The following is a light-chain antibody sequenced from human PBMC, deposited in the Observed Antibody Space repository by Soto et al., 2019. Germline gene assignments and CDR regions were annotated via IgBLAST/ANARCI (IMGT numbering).Light chain of an antibody. CDR1: QSIGSSF. Sequence: ELVLTQSPGTLFLSTGERATLSCRASQSIGSSFLGWYQQKPGQAPRLLIFETSSRATGVPDRFSGSGSGTDFTLTINRLEPEDFAVYYCQQYGNSPRTFGQGTKVDIK. CDR2: ETS. CDR3: QQYGNSPRT. J-gene: IGKJ1*01. V-gene: IGKV3-20*01.